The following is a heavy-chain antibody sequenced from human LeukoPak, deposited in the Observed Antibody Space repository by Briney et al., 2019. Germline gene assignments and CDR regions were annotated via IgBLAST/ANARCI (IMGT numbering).Heavy chain of an antibody. J-gene: IGHJ4*02. V-gene: IGHV4-4*07. D-gene: IGHD6-13*01. Sequence: SETLSLTCTVSGGSISSYYWSWIRQPAGKGLEWIGRIYTSGSTNYNPSLKSRVTMSVDTSKNQFSLKLSSVTAADTAVYYCARGRSIAAAGDYFDYWGQGTLVTVSS. CDR1: GGSISSYY. CDR3: ARGRSIAAAGDYFDY. CDR2: IYTSGST.